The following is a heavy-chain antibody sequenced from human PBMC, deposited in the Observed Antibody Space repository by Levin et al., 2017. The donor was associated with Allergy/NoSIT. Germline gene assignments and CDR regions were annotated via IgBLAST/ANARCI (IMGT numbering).Heavy chain of an antibody. D-gene: IGHD6-13*01. V-gene: IGHV5-51*01. Sequence: PGESLKISCKGSGYSFTSYWIGWVRQMPGKGLEWMGIIYPGDSDTRYSPSFQGQVTISADKSISTAYLQWSSLKASDTAMYYCARHRSPHASIAADPTGWFDPWGQGTLVTVSS. CDR3: ARHRSPHASIAADPTGWFDP. CDR2: IYPGDSDT. CDR1: GYSFTSYW. J-gene: IGHJ5*02.